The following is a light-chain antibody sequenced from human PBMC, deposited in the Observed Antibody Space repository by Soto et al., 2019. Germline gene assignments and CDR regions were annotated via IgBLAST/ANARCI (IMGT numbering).Light chain of an antibody. J-gene: IGLJ1*01. V-gene: IGLV2-23*01. CDR3: CSYGGSATSYV. CDR2: EGS. Sequence: QSVLTQPASVSGSPGQSITISCTGTSSDVGSYNLVSWYQQYPGKAPKLIIYEGSKRPSGVSNRLSGSKSGNTASLTISGLXAEDEGDYYCCSYGGSATSYVFGTGTKVTVL. CDR1: SSDVGSYNL.